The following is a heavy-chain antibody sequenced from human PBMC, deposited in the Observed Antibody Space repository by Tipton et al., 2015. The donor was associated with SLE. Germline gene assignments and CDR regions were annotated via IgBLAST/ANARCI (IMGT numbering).Heavy chain of an antibody. CDR3: AREPDWDVFYYYMDV. V-gene: IGHV3-21*01. D-gene: IGHD1-1*01. J-gene: IGHJ6*03. CDR2: ISSSSSYI. CDR1: GFTFSSYS. Sequence: SLRLSCAASGFTFSSYSMNWVRQAPGKGLEWVSFISSSSSYIYYADSVKGRFTISRDNAKNSLYLQMNSLRAEDTAVYYCAREPDWDVFYYYMDVWGKGTTVIVSS.